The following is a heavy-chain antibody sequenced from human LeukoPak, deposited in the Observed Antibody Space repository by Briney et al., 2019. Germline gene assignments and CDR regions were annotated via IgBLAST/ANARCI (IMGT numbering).Heavy chain of an antibody. CDR3: ARVHGDSYALDI. V-gene: IGHV3-13*01. Sequence: GGSLRLSCAASGFTFSSYDMHWVRQATGKGLEWVSAIGTAGDTYYPGSVKGRFTISRENAKNSLYLQMNSLRAGDTAVYYCARVHGDSYALDIWGQGTMVTVSS. CDR2: IGTAGDT. CDR1: GFTFSSYD. D-gene: IGHD4-17*01. J-gene: IGHJ3*02.